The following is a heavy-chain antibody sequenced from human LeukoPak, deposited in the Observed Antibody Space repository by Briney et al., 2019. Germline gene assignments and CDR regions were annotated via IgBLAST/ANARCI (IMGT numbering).Heavy chain of an antibody. V-gene: IGHV3-23*01. J-gene: IGHJ4*02. CDR3: AKECDYGNTSHMPCY. Sequence: GGSLRLSCAASGFTFSSYSMYWVRQAPGKGLEWVSSISDGGWTAYTDSVKGRFFISRETATNTLYLQMNSLRVEDTAVYYCAKECDYGNTSHMPCYWGQGTLVTVSS. D-gene: IGHD4-17*01. CDR1: GFTFSSYS. CDR2: ISDGGWT.